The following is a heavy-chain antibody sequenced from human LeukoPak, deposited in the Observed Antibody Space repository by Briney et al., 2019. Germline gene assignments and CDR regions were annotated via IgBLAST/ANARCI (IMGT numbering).Heavy chain of an antibody. Sequence: GGSLRLSSAASGFTFSIYAMSWVRQAPRKGLEWVSAISGSGGSTYYADSVKGRFTISRDNSKNTLYLQMNSLRAEDTAVYYCAKDPMGGSYYFDYWGQGTLVTVSS. CDR2: ISGSGGST. D-gene: IGHD1-26*01. CDR1: GFTFSIYA. CDR3: AKDPMGGSYYFDY. J-gene: IGHJ4*02. V-gene: IGHV3-23*01.